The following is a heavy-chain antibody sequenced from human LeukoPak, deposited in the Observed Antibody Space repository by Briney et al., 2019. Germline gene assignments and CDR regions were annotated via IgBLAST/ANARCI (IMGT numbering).Heavy chain of an antibody. Sequence: SQSLSLTCTVSGGSISSGGYYWSWIRQHPGKGLEWIGYIYYSGSTYYNPSLKSRVTISVDTSKNQFSLKLSSVTAADTAVYYCARADLGYCSSTSCYRSEYYYYYMDVWGKGTTVTVSS. D-gene: IGHD2-2*02. CDR1: GGSISSGGYY. CDR2: IYYSGST. CDR3: ARADLGYCSSTSCYRSEYYYYYMDV. V-gene: IGHV4-31*03. J-gene: IGHJ6*03.